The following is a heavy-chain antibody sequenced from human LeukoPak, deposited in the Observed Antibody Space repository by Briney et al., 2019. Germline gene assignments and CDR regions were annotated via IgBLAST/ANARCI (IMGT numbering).Heavy chain of an antibody. CDR2: ISGNGATT. CDR3: AKSASGGPYYFDY. Sequence: GGSLRLSCAASGFNFYSYAMSWVRQAPGKGLEWVSAISGNGATTYYADSVEGRFTISRDNSKNTLYLQMNSLRAEDTAVYYCAKSASGGPYYFDYWGQGTLDTVSS. J-gene: IGHJ4*02. V-gene: IGHV3-23*01. CDR1: GFNFYSYA. D-gene: IGHD3-10*01.